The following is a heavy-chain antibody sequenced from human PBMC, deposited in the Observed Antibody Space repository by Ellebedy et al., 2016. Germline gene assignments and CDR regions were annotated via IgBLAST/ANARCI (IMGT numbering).Heavy chain of an antibody. CDR2: ISGDGDTT. Sequence: GGSLRLSXVASGFSFRNFFMSWVRQAPGGGLEWISTISGDGDTTFSADSVKGRFTISRDNFRNTVYLQMDSLRAADTAVYYCYYGHYSGYWGQGTLVTVSS. V-gene: IGHV3-23*01. CDR1: GFSFRNFF. CDR3: YYGHYSGY. J-gene: IGHJ4*02. D-gene: IGHD4-17*01.